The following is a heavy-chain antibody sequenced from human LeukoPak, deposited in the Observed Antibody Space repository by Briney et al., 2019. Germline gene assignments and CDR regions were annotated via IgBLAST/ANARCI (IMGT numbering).Heavy chain of an antibody. CDR3: ARGIQLWFDAFDI. Sequence: SETLSLTCTVSGGSISSYYWSWIRQPPGKGLEWIGYIYYSGSTNYNPSLKSRVTISVDTSKNQFSLTLSSVTAADTAVYYCARGIQLWFDAFDIWGQGTMVTVSS. J-gene: IGHJ3*02. CDR2: IYYSGST. CDR1: GGSISSYY. V-gene: IGHV4-59*08. D-gene: IGHD5-18*01.